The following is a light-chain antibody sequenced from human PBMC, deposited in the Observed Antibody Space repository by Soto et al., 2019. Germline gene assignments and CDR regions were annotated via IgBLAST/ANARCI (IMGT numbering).Light chain of an antibody. CDR1: QSISSW. V-gene: IGKV1-5*03. CDR2: KAS. CDR3: QQYNSYSTAT. Sequence: DIQVTQSPSTLSASVGDRVTITCRASQSISSWLAWYQQKPGKAPKLLVYKASSLESGVPSRFSGSGSGTELTLTISSLQPDDFATYYCQQYNSYSTATFGQGTKVDIK. J-gene: IGKJ1*01.